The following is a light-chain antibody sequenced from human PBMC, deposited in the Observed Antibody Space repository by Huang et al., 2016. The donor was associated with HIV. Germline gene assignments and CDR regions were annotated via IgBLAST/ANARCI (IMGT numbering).Light chain of an antibody. V-gene: IGKV3-20*01. Sequence: EIVLTQSPGTLSLSPGERATLSCRASQSVSSRYVAWYQQKPGQAPRLLIYAATSRATGIPDKFSGSGSGTDFTLTISRLEPEDSAVYYCQQYGSSVTLGGGTKVEI. CDR2: AAT. J-gene: IGKJ4*01. CDR3: QQYGSSVT. CDR1: QSVSSRY.